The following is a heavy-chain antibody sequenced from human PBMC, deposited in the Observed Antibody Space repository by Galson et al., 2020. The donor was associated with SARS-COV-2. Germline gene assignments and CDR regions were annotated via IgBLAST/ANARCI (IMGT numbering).Heavy chain of an antibody. CDR2: IYYSGST. V-gene: IGHV4-39*01. D-gene: IGHD3-22*01. Sequence: ETSETLSLTCTVSGASISSNNYYWGWIRQPPGKGLEWIGSIYYSGSTYYNPSLKSRVTISVDTSKNQFSLKRSSVTAADTAVYYCAKQKGGQYYDTSGSYYFDYWGQGTLVTVSS. J-gene: IGHJ4*02. CDR1: GASISSNNYY. CDR3: AKQKGGQYYDTSGSYYFDY.